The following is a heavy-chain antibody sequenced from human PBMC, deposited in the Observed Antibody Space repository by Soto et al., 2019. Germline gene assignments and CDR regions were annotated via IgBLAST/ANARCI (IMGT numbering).Heavy chain of an antibody. J-gene: IGHJ6*02. V-gene: IGHV4-59*01. CDR2: IYYSGIT. Sequence: PWDTLSLTCTVCGGSINSYYWSWIRQPPGKGLEWIGYIYYSGITHYNPSLKSLVTISVDTSKNQFSLQLSAVTAAATAVYYCARDKIRSYYHILTGHSTYVGLEVWGQGPTITV. CDR1: GGSINSYY. D-gene: IGHD3-9*01. CDR3: ARDKIRSYYHILTGHSTYVGLEV.